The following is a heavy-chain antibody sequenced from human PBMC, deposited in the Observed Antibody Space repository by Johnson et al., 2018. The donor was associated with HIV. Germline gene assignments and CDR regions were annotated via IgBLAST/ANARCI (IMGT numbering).Heavy chain of an antibody. D-gene: IGHD2-21*02. CDR3: AKVEYGGLLPNDAFDI. V-gene: IGHV3-9*01. J-gene: IGHJ3*02. Sequence: VQLVESGGGVVQPGRSLRLSCAASGFSFSSYAMHWVRQAPGKALEWVSCISWNSGSIGYADSVKGRFTISRDNAKNSLYLQMNSLSAEDTALYYCAKVEYGGLLPNDAFDIWGQGTMVTVSS. CDR1: GFSFSSYA. CDR2: ISWNSGSI.